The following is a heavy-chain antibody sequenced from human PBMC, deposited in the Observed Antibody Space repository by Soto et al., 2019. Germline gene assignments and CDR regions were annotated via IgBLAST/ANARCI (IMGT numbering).Heavy chain of an antibody. V-gene: IGHV3-15*01. CDR2: ITSRTYGATT. CDR3: ATDAPTGKGDTGHVHH. CDR1: GFPFNNAW. J-gene: IGHJ5*02. D-gene: IGHD3-16*01. Sequence: EVQLVESGGGLVKPGGSLRLSCAGSGFPFNNAWMTWVRQAPGQGLEWIGRITSRTYGATTDYAAHVKGRFSITRDDSKNMVILQMNSRKTEDTAVFYCATDAPTGKGDTGHVHHWGEGALVTVST.